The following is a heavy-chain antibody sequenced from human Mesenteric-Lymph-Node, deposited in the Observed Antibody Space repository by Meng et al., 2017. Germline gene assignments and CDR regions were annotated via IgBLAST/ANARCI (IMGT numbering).Heavy chain of an antibody. CDR3: ASFPPPGKQWLVTDY. V-gene: IGHV4-34*01. CDR1: GGSFSGYY. J-gene: IGHJ4*02. D-gene: IGHD6-19*01. Sequence: QLQLRQWGAGLLKPSETLSLTCAVYGGSFSGYYWSWLRQPPGKGLEWIGEINHSGSTNYNPSLKSRVTISVDTSKNQFSLKLSSVTAADTAVYYCASFPPPGKQWLVTDYWGQGTLVTVSS. CDR2: INHSGST.